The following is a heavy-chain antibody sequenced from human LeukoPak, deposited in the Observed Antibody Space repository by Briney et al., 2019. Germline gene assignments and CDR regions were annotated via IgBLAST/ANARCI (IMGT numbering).Heavy chain of an antibody. J-gene: IGHJ6*03. CDR2: IIPIFGTA. CDR1: GGTFSGYA. CDR3: ARGLSGSYFHHYYYMDV. Sequence: SVKVSCKASGGTFSGYAISWVRQAPGQGLEWMGGIIPIFGTANYAQKFQGRVTITTDESTSTAYMELSSLRSEDTAVYYCARGLSGSYFHHYYYMDVWGKGTTVTVSS. D-gene: IGHD1-26*01. V-gene: IGHV1-69*05.